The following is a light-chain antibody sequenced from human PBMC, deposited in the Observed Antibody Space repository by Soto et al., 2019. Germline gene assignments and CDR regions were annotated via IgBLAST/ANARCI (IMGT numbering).Light chain of an antibody. Sequence: QSVLTQPASVSGSPGQSITISCTGTSGDVGGYNYVSWYQQHPGKAPKLMIYAVTDRPSGVSSRFSGSKSGNTASLTISGLQAEDEADYYCSSYTSSSTLFXTVTKVTV. V-gene: IGLV2-14*01. CDR1: SGDVGGYNY. J-gene: IGLJ1*01. CDR2: AVT. CDR3: SSYTSSSTL.